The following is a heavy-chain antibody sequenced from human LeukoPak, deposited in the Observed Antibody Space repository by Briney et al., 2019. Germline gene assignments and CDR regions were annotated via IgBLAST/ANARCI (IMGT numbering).Heavy chain of an antibody. J-gene: IGHJ4*02. CDR1: GFTFSTFA. CDR3: ANGAAAGTPTTGDC. CDR2: ITGSGPYI. Sequence: GGSLRLSCAASGFTFSTFAMHWVRLSPGKGLEWVSSITGSGPYILYADSVKRRFTISRDNTKNLLYLEMNSLRAEDTAVYYCANGAAAGTPTTGDCWGQGTLVTVSS. D-gene: IGHD6-13*01. V-gene: IGHV3-21*04.